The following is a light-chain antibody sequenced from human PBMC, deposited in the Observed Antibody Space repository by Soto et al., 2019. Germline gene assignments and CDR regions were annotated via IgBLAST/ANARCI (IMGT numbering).Light chain of an antibody. V-gene: IGLV3-21*02. CDR1: NIGSKS. J-gene: IGLJ1*01. CDR2: DGG. Sequence: SYELTQPPSVSVAPGQTARITCGGDNIGSKSVHWYQQKPGQAPVLVVYDGGDRPSGIPARFSGSNSGNTATLTISRVEAGDEADYYCQVWYRTSDHSYVFGTGTKLTVL. CDR3: QVWYRTSDHSYV.